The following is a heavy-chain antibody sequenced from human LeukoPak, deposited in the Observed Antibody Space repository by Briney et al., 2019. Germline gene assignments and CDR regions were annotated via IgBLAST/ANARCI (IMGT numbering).Heavy chain of an antibody. D-gene: IGHD5-12*01. CDR3: ARDVAGNTFDY. Sequence: SETLSLTCTVSGGSISSYYWSWIRQPPGKGLEWIGYIYYSGSTNYNPSLKSRVTISVDTSKNQFSLKLSSVTAADTAVYYCARDVAGNTFDYWGQGTLVTVSS. J-gene: IGHJ4*02. V-gene: IGHV4-59*01. CDR1: GGSISSYY. CDR2: IYYSGST.